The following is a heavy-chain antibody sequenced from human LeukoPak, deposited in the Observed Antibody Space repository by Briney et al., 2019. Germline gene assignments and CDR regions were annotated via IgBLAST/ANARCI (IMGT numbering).Heavy chain of an antibody. CDR3: AKGDFTHRGIQLWLAYFDY. V-gene: IGHV3-30*18. J-gene: IGHJ4*02. CDR1: GFTFSSYG. D-gene: IGHD5-18*01. CDR2: ISYDGSNK. Sequence: GRSLRLSCAASGFTFSSYGMHWVRQAPGKGLEWVAVISYDGSNKYYADSVKGRFTISRDNSKNTLYLQMNSLRAEDTAVYYCAKGDFTHRGIQLWLAYFDYWGQGTQVTVSS.